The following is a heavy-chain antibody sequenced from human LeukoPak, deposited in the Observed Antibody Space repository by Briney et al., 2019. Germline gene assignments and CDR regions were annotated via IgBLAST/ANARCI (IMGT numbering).Heavy chain of an antibody. D-gene: IGHD6-6*01. CDR2: MSNSGTT. CDR1: GYSINNYY. V-gene: IGHV4-59*01. CDR3: ARIRSPASSSSLDP. J-gene: IGHJ5*02. Sequence: SSETLSLTCTVSGYSINNYYWSWIRQPPGKGLEWIGHMSNSGTTSYNPSLKGRVTLSVDTSKNQLSLKLTSVTAADTAVYYCARIRSPASSSSLDPWGQGTLVIVSS.